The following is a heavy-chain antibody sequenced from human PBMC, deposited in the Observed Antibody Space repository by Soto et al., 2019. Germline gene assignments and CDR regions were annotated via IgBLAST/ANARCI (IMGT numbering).Heavy chain of an antibody. CDR2: IIPIFGTA. J-gene: IGHJ6*02. D-gene: IGHD2-2*01. CDR3: ARGQDIVVVPAVYYYGMDV. CDR1: GGTFSSYA. V-gene: IGHV1-69*13. Sequence: SVKVSCKASGGTFSSYAISWVRQAPGQGLEWMGGIIPIFGTANYAQKFQGRVTITADESTSTAYMELSSLRSEDTAVYYCARGQDIVVVPAVYYYGMDVWGQGTTVTVSS.